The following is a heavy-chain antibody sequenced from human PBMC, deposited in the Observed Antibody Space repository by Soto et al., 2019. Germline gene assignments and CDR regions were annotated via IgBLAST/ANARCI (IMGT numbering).Heavy chain of an antibody. CDR2: IYHSGST. Sequence: QLQLPESGSGLVKPSQTLSLTGAVSGGSIRRGGYSWSWIRQPPGKGLEWIGSIYHSGSTYYNPSLKSRVTIPVDSSKQQFSLQLSSVTAADTAVYYCARVPGPWGQGTLVTVSA. V-gene: IGHV4-30-2*01. CDR3: ARVPGP. J-gene: IGHJ5*02. CDR1: GGSIRRGGYS. D-gene: IGHD3-10*01.